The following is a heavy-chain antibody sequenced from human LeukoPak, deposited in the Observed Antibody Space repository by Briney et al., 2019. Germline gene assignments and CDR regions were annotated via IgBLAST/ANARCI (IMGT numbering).Heavy chain of an antibody. V-gene: IGHV1-46*01. Sequence: ASVKVSCKASGYTFTSYYMHWVRQAPGQGLEWMGIINPSGGSTSYAQKFQGRVTMTRDTSTSTVYMELSSLRSEDTAVYYCARESYLGIDPHWYFDLWGRGTLVTVSS. D-gene: IGHD7-27*01. CDR3: ARESYLGIDPHWYFDL. CDR2: INPSGGST. J-gene: IGHJ2*01. CDR1: GYTFTSYY.